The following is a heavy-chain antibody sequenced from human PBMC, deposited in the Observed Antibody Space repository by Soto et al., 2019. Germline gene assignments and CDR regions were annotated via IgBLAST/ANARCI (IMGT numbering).Heavy chain of an antibody. V-gene: IGHV4-34*01. CDR3: AREIIAVADLYFDY. D-gene: IGHD6-19*01. CDR1: VGSVSGYY. Sequence: LXLTCAVCVGSVSGYYWSWIRQPPGKGLEWIGEINHSGSTNYNPSLKSRVTISVDTSKNQFSLKLSSVTAADTAVYYCAREIIAVADLYFDYWGQGTLVTVSS. CDR2: INHSGST. J-gene: IGHJ4*02.